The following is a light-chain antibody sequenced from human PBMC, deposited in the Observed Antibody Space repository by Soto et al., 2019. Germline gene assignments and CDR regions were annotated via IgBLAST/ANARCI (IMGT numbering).Light chain of an antibody. CDR1: QSISSW. Sequence: DIQMTQSPSTLSASVGDRVTITCRASQSISSWLAWYQQKPGKAPKLLIYKASSLESGVASRFSGSGSGTDFALTISSLQPDDFATYYRQQYNSFTWTFGQGTKVEIK. V-gene: IGKV1-5*03. CDR3: QQYNSFTWT. CDR2: KAS. J-gene: IGKJ1*01.